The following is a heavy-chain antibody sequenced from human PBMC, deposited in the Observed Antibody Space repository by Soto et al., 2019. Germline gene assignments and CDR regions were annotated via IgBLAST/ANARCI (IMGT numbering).Heavy chain of an antibody. CDR3: ASYYDRGYSGYDHYYYYGMDV. Sequence: QVQLVQSGAEVKKPGASVKVSCKASGYTFTSYGISWVRQAPGQGLEWMGWISAYNGNTNYAQKLQGRVTMTTDTSTSTAYMELRSLRSDDTGVYYCASYYDRGYSGYDHYYYYGMDVWGQGTTVTVSS. CDR2: ISAYNGNT. D-gene: IGHD5-12*01. CDR1: GYTFTSYG. J-gene: IGHJ6*02. V-gene: IGHV1-18*01.